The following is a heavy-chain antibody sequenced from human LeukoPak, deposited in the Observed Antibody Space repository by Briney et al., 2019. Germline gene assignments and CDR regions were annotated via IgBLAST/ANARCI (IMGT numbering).Heavy chain of an antibody. CDR3: AKAQVATIGGRYNWFDP. J-gene: IGHJ5*02. CDR2: DDGINN. V-gene: IGHV3-30-3*02. Sequence: DDGINNSYADSVKGRFTISRDNSKNTMYLQMSSLRAEDAAVYYCAKAQVATIGGRYNWFDPWGQGTLVTVSS. D-gene: IGHD5-12*01.